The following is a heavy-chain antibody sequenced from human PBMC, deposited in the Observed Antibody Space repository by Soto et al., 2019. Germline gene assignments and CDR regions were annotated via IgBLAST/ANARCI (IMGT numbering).Heavy chain of an antibody. CDR1: GYTFTSYW. J-gene: IGHJ4*02. CDR2: IYPGDSDT. Sequence: GESLKISCKGSGYTFTSYWIGWVRQTPGKGLEWMGLIYPGDSDTRYSPSFQGQVTISADKSASTAYLQWSSLKASDTALYYCATRANSHAYSHFWGQGTLVTVSS. V-gene: IGHV5-51*01. CDR3: ATRANSHAYSHF. D-gene: IGHD2-15*01.